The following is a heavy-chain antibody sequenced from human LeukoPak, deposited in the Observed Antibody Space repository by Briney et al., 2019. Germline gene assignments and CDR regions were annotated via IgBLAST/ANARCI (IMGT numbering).Heavy chain of an antibody. J-gene: IGHJ4*02. CDR3: ARGGHYYDLRRYFDY. V-gene: IGHV3-48*04. D-gene: IGHD3-22*01. CDR1: GFTFSSYS. Sequence: GGSLRLSCAASGFTFSSYSMNWVRQAPGKGLEWVSYISSSSSTIYYADSVKGRFTISRDNAKNSLYLQMNSLRAEDTAVYYCARGGHYYDLRRYFDYWGQGTLVTVSS. CDR2: ISSSSSTI.